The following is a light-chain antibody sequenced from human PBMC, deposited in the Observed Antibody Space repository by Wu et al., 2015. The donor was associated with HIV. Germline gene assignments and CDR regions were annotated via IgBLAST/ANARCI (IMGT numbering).Light chain of an antibody. J-gene: IGKJ1*01. CDR3: QQYGSSPWT. Sequence: EIVMTQSPATLSVSPGERATLSCRASQSVSSNLAWYQQKPGQAPRLLIYGASTRATGIPARFSGSGSGTDFTLTISRLEPEDFAMYYCQQYGSSPWTFGQGTKVEIK. CDR1: QSVSSN. CDR2: GAS. V-gene: IGKV3-15*01.